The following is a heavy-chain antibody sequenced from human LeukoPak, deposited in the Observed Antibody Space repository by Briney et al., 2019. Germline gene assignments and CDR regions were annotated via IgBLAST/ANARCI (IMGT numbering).Heavy chain of an antibody. Sequence: GGSLRLSCAASGFTFSSYGMHWVRQAPGKGLEWVAFIRYDGSNKYYADSVKGRFTISRDNSQNTLYLQMNSLRAEDTAVYYCAKGGNYYDSSGYYYRGYFQHWGQGTLVTVSS. V-gene: IGHV3-30*02. CDR2: IRYDGSNK. J-gene: IGHJ1*01. D-gene: IGHD3-22*01. CDR1: GFTFSSYG. CDR3: AKGGNYYDSSGYYYRGYFQH.